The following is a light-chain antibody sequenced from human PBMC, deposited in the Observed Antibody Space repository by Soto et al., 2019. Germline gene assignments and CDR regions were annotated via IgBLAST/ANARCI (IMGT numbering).Light chain of an antibody. V-gene: IGLV2-11*01. J-gene: IGLJ2*01. CDR3: CSYAGSYTFV. CDR1: SSDVGGYNS. Sequence: QPVLTQPRSVSGSPGQSVTISCTGTSSDVGGYNSVSWYQHHPGKAPKLMNYDVTKRPSGVPDRFSGSKSGNTASLTISGLQAEDEADYYCCSYAGSYTFVFGGGTKLTVL. CDR2: DVT.